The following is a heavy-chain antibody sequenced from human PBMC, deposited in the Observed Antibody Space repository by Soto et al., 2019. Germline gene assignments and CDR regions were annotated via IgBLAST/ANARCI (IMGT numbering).Heavy chain of an antibody. Sequence: SETLSLTCTVSGGSISSYYWSWIRQPPGKGLEWIGYIYYSGSTNYNPSLKSRVTISVDTSKNQFSLKLSSVTAADTAVYYCGTSTLYSYVFDWGPGNLVTVSS. CDR2: IYYSGST. CDR1: GGSISSYY. CDR3: GTSTLYSYVFD. D-gene: IGHD5-18*01. J-gene: IGHJ4*02. V-gene: IGHV4-59*01.